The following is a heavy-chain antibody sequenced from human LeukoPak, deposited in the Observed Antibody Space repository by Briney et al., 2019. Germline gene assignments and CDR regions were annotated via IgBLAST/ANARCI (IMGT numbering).Heavy chain of an antibody. CDR1: GGSFSGYY. D-gene: IGHD2-2*02. CDR2: IKHSGST. V-gene: IGHV4-34*01. J-gene: IGHJ4*02. CDR3: ARGYCSSNGCYTKLSSDGDYAQFDY. Sequence: SETLSLTCAVYGGSFSGYYWSWIRQPPGKGLEWIGEIKHSGSTNYNPSLKSRVTISVDTSKNQFSLKLSSVTAADTAVYYCARGYCSSNGCYTKLSSDGDYAQFDYWGQGTLVTVSS.